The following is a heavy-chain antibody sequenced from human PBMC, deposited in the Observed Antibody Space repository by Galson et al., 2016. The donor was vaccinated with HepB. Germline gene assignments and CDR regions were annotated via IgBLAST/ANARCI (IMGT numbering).Heavy chain of an antibody. V-gene: IGHV4-31*03. D-gene: IGHD5-18*01. Sequence: TLSLTCTVSGGSIGSGGYYWSWIRQHPGKGLEWIGYIYHLGNTYFNPSLKSRVIMSVDASKNQFSLKLSSVTAADTAVYYCARGGRKGLWGYYFDYWGQGTLVPVSS. CDR2: IYHLGNT. CDR3: ARGGRKGLWGYYFDY. CDR1: GGSIGSGGYY. J-gene: IGHJ4*02.